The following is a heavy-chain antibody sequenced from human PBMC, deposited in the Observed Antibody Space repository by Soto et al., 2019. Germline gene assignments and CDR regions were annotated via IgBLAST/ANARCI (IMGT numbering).Heavy chain of an antibody. V-gene: IGHV3-33*01. D-gene: IGHD2-2*02. CDR3: ARDGVVVVPAAIPPQTRYYYYYGMDV. CDR2: IWYDGSNK. J-gene: IGHJ6*02. Sequence: GWSLRLSCAASGFTFSSYGMHWVRQAPGKGLEWVAVIWYDGSNKYYADSVKGRFTISRDNSKNTLYLQMNSLRAEDTAVYYCARDGVVVVPAAIPPQTRYYYYYGMDVWGQGTTVTVSS. CDR1: GFTFSSYG.